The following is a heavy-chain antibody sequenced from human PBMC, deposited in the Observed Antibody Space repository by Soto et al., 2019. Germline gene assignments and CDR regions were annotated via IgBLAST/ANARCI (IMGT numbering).Heavy chain of an antibody. CDR1: GGSISSGGYY. V-gene: IGHV4-31*03. CDR3: ARLQWTATVPHFHX. D-gene: IGHD5-18*01. J-gene: IGHJ4*02. Sequence: SDTLSLTFTVSGGSISSGGYYWSWIRQHPGKGLELIGYIYYSGSTYYNPSIKSRVTISVDTSKNQFSLKLSSVTAADTALYYCARLQWTATVPHFHXWGQGTLVTVSX. CDR2: IYYSGST.